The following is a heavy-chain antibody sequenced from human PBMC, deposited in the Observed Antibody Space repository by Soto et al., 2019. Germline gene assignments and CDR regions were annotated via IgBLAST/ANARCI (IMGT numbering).Heavy chain of an antibody. CDR2: TYYRSRWYN. Sequence: QTLSLTCAISGYSVSSNSAAWHLFRQSPSRGLEWLGRTYYRSRWYNDYAVSVNRRITINPDTSKNQFSLQLNSVTPEDTAVYYCARDNIVGGMDLFDYWGQGTLVTVSS. V-gene: IGHV6-1*01. D-gene: IGHD1-26*01. CDR3: ARDNIVGGMDLFDY. J-gene: IGHJ4*02. CDR1: GYSVSSNSAA.